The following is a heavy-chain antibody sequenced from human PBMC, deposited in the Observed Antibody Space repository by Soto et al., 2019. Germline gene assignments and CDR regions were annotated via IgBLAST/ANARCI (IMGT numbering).Heavy chain of an antibody. CDR1: GFTFSNYP. J-gene: IGHJ4*01. Sequence: QVQLVESGGGVVQPGRSLRLSCAASGFTFSNYPMHWVRQAPGKGLEWVAVISYDGRNTYYADSVKGRFTISRDNSKNTLYLQVNSLRAEDTAVYYCASGGTIYVVMTEQYYWGHGTLVTVSS. D-gene: IGHD3-9*01. CDR2: ISYDGRNT. V-gene: IGHV3-30*04. CDR3: ASGGTIYVVMTEQYY.